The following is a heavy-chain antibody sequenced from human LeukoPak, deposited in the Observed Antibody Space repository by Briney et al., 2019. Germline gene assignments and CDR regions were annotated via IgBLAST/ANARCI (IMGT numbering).Heavy chain of an antibody. CDR3: AREIFGSGSYQDF. V-gene: IGHV3-33*01. Sequence: PGGSLRLSCAASGFSFDTYAMHWVRQAPGQGLEWVALISHDGSHKFYSNSVRGQFTISRDNSKNTVYLQMNNLRPDDTAVYYCAREIFGSGSYQDFWGQGTLVPVS. J-gene: IGHJ4*02. CDR2: ISHDGSHK. CDR1: GFSFDTYA. D-gene: IGHD3-10*01.